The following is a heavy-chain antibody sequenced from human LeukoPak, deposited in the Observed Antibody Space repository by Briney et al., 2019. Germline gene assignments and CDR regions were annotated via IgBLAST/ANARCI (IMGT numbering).Heavy chain of an antibody. CDR1: GGSISSSSYY. V-gene: IGHV4-39*01. Sequence: SETLSLTCSVCGGSISSSSYYGGWIRKPPGRGLEWIVSIYYGGSTYCNPSLKSRVTISVDTSKNQFSLKLSSVTAADTAVYYCARGYYDFWSGYFDYWGQGTLVTVSS. CDR2: IYYGGST. CDR3: ARGYYDFWSGYFDY. D-gene: IGHD3-3*01. J-gene: IGHJ4*02.